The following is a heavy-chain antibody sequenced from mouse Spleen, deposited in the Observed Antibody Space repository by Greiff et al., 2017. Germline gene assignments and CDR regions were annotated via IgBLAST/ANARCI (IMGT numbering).Heavy chain of an antibody. CDR2: ISSGGGNT. CDR1: GFTFSSYA. D-gene: IGHD1-1*01. J-gene: IGHJ4*01. CDR3: ARRGYYGSFYAMDY. Sequence: EVQLVESGGGLVKLGGSLKLSCAASGFTFSSYAMSWVRQTPEKRLEWVATISSGGGNTYYPDSVKGRFTISRDNAKNTLYLQMSSLKSEDTAMYYCARRGYYGSFYAMDYWGQGTSVTVSS. V-gene: IGHV5-9-3*01.